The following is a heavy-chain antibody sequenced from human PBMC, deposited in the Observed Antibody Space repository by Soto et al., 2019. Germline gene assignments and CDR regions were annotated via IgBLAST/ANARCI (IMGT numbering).Heavy chain of an antibody. CDR3: ARVKKMGVYYYYYYGMDV. D-gene: IGHD3-10*01. CDR1: GGSFSGHY. CDR2: INHSGST. J-gene: IGHJ6*02. V-gene: IGHV4-34*01. Sequence: QVQLQQCGAGLLKPSETLSLTCAVYGGSFSGHYWCWIRQPPGKELEWLGEINHSGSTNYNPSLKIRVTISVDTSKNQFSLKLSSVSAADTAVYYWARVKKMGVYYYYYYGMDVWGQGTTVTVSS.